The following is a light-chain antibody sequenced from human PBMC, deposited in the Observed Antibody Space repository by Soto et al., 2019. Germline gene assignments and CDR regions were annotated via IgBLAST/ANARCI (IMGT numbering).Light chain of an antibody. CDR3: QQYNSYPIT. Sequence: DIQMTQSPSTLSTSVGDTVTITCRASQSISSWLAWYQQKPGKAPNLLIYKASSLESGVPSRFSGSGSGKEFTLTISSLQPDDIASYYCQQYNSYPITFGQGTRLEIK. CDR1: QSISSW. CDR2: KAS. V-gene: IGKV1-5*03. J-gene: IGKJ5*01.